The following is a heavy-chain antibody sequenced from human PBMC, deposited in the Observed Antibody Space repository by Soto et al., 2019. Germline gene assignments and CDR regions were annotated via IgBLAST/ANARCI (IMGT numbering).Heavy chain of an antibody. J-gene: IGHJ4*02. CDR3: ARVGYFDSWTLDS. CDR1: GDTFSSST. Sequence: QVQLVQSGAEVKKPGSSVKVSCKASGDTFSSSTLSWVRQAPGQGLEWMGRIIPILGVANYAQKFQGRITINADKSTSTVYMELSSLKSADTAVYYCARVGYFDSWTLDSWGQGTLVTVSS. CDR2: IIPILGVA. V-gene: IGHV1-69*02. D-gene: IGHD3-22*01.